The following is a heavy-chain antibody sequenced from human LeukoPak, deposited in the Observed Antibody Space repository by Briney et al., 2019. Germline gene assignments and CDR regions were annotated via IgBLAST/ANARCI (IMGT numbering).Heavy chain of an antibody. V-gene: IGHV4-59*12. CDR1: GGSISSYY. J-gene: IGHJ3*02. Sequence: SETLSLTCTVSGGSISSYYWSWIRQPPGKGLEWIGYIYYSGSTNYNPSLKSRVTISVDTSKNQFSLKLSSVTAADTAVYYCARGTGPFDIWGQGTMVTVSS. CDR3: ARGTGPFDI. CDR2: IYYSGST. D-gene: IGHD3-10*01.